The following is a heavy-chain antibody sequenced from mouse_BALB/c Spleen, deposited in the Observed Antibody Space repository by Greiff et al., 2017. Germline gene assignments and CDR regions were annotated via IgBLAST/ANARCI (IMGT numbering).Heavy chain of an antibody. CDR3: ARVRFNWYFDV. Sequence: DVKLQESGPGLVKPSQSLSLTCTVTGYSITSDYAWNWIRQFPGNKLEWMGYISYSGSTSYNPSLKSRISITRDTSKNQFFLQLNSVTTEDTATYYCARVRFNWYFDVWGAGTTVTVSS. CDR2: ISYSGST. V-gene: IGHV3-2*02. CDR1: GYSITSDYA. J-gene: IGHJ1*01.